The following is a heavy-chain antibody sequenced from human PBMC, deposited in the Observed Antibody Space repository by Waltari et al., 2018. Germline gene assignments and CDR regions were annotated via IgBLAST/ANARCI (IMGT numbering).Heavy chain of an antibody. J-gene: IGHJ3*02. D-gene: IGHD3-22*01. V-gene: IGHV4-4*07. Sequence: QVQLQESGPGLVKPSETLSLTCTVSGGSISSYYWSWIRQPAGKGLEWIGRIYTSGSTNYNPSLKSRVTMSVDTSKNQFSLKLSSVTAADTAVYYCARVSYYYDSSGYYYDAFDIWGQGTMVTVSS. CDR3: ARVSYYYDSSGYYYDAFDI. CDR1: GGSISSYY. CDR2: IYTSGST.